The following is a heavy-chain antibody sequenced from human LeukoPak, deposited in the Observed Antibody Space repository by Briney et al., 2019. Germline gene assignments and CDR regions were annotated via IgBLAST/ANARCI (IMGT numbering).Heavy chain of an antibody. D-gene: IGHD3-22*01. CDR3: ARAAYYYDGSGYYLGD. CDR2: INPNSGGT. CDR1: GYTFTSFH. J-gene: IGHJ4*02. Sequence: ASVKVSCKTSGYTFTSFHMHWVRQAPGQGLEWMGRINPNSGGTNYAQKFQARVTMTRDTSISTAYMELSRLRSDDTALYYCARAAYYYDGSGYYLGDWGQGTLVTVSS. V-gene: IGHV1-2*06.